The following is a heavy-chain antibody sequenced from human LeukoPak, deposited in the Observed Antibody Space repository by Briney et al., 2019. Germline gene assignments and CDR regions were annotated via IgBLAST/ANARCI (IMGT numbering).Heavy chain of an antibody. J-gene: IGHJ6*02. CDR1: GYTFTSYY. Sequence: GASVKVSCKASGYTFTSYYMHWVRQAPGQGLEWMGIINPSGGSTSYAQKFQGRVTMTRDTSTSTVYMELSSLRSEDTAVYYCARDRVTEQQPTHWYYYGMDVWGQGTTVTVSS. D-gene: IGHD6-13*01. V-gene: IGHV1-46*01. CDR2: INPSGGST. CDR3: ARDRVTEQQPTHWYYYGMDV.